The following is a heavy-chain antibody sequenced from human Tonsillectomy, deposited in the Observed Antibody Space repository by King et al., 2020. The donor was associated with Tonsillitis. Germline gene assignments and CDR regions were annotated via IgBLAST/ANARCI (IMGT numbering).Heavy chain of an antibody. CDR1: GFTFSSYG. J-gene: IGHJ6*02. CDR3: AKGHSGWYGMDV. CDR2: ISYDGSNK. V-gene: IGHV3-30*18. Sequence: VQLVESGGGVVQPGRSLRLSCAASGFTFSSYGMHWVRQAPGKGLEWMAVISYDGSNKYYADSVKGRFTISRDNSKNTLYLQMNSLRAEDTAVYYCAKGHSGWYGMDVWGQGTTVTVSS. D-gene: IGHD6-25*01.